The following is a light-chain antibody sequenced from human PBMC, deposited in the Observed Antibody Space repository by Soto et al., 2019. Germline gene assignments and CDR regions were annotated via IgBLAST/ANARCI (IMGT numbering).Light chain of an antibody. V-gene: IGKV3D-20*02. Sequence: EIVLTQSPGTLSLSPGERATLSCRASQSVSSSYLAWYQQKPGQAPRLLIYGASNRATGIPARFSGSGSGTEFTLTISSLEPEDFAVYYCQQYNNWPTFGQGTKVDIK. CDR2: GAS. J-gene: IGKJ1*01. CDR3: QQYNNWPT. CDR1: QSVSSSY.